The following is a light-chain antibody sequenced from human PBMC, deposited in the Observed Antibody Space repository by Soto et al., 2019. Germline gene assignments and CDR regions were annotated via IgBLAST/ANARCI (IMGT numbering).Light chain of an antibody. CDR3: QQSYSTTWT. Sequence: DIQMTQSPSTLSASVGDRVTITCRASQSISSWLAWYQQKPGKAPKLLIYDASSLESGVPSRFSGSGSGTDFTLNISSLQPEDFATYSCQQSYSTTWTFGQGTKVDIK. CDR2: DAS. CDR1: QSISSW. V-gene: IGKV1-5*01. J-gene: IGKJ1*01.